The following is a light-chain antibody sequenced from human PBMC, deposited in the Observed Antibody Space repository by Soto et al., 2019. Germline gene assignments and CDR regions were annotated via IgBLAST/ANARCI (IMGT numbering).Light chain of an antibody. CDR1: QSISSW. CDR3: HQYKSSWT. Sequence: DIQMTQSPSTLSASVGDRVTITCRASQSISSWLAWYQQRPGKAPKLLIYKASSLESGVPSRFSGSGSGTEFTLTISSLQPDDFATYYCHQYKSSWTXGQGTKVAIK. V-gene: IGKV1-5*03. J-gene: IGKJ1*01. CDR2: KAS.